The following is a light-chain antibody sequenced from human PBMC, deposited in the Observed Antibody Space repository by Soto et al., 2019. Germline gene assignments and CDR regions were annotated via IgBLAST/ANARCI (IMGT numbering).Light chain of an antibody. V-gene: IGLV1-47*01. Sequence: QLVLTQPPSASGTPGQRVTISCSGSRSNIGNNYMYWYQQLPGTAPKLLIYENNQRPSGVPDRFSGSKSGTSASLAISGLRSEDEADYYCAAWDDSLSALFGGGTKLTVL. J-gene: IGLJ2*01. CDR3: AAWDDSLSAL. CDR2: ENN. CDR1: RSNIGNNY.